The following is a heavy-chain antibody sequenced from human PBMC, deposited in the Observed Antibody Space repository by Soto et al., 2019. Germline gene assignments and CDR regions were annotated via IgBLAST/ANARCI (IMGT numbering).Heavy chain of an antibody. CDR2: IYSGGST. CDR1: GFTVTNKY. CDR3: ARVDYGDYGWYFDL. D-gene: IGHD4-17*01. V-gene: IGHV3-53*01. J-gene: IGHJ2*01. Sequence: EVQLVESGGGLIQPGGSLRLSCAASGFTVTNKYMTWVRQAPGKGLEWVSVIYSGGSTSYADSVKVRFTISRDNSKNILYLQMNSLRADDTAVYYCARVDYGDYGWYFDLWGRGTLVTVSS.